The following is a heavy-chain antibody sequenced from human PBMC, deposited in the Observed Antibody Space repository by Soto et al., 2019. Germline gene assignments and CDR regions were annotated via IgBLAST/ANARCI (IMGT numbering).Heavy chain of an antibody. Sequence: GGSLRLSCAASGFTFSSCSMNWVRQAPGKGLEWVSFISGSGTTKYYADSVKGRFTISRDNAKNSLYLQMSSLRDEDTAIYYRAKYCSNDVCFDYWGQGTLVTVSS. J-gene: IGHJ4*02. D-gene: IGHD2-8*01. CDR3: AKYCSNDVCFDY. V-gene: IGHV3-48*02. CDR2: ISGSGTTK. CDR1: GFTFSSCS.